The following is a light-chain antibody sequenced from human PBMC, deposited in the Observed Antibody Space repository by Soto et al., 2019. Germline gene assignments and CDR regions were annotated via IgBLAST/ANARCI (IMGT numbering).Light chain of an antibody. V-gene: IGKV3-20*01. J-gene: IGKJ2*01. Sequence: EIVLTQSPCTLSLSPGERATLSCRASQSVSSSYLAWYQQKPGQAPRLLIYVASSRATCIPDRFSGRGSGSVFTLTISRMAPEDFAVYYCQQYGSSPLYTFGQGTKIEIK. CDR1: QSVSSSY. CDR2: VAS. CDR3: QQYGSSPLYT.